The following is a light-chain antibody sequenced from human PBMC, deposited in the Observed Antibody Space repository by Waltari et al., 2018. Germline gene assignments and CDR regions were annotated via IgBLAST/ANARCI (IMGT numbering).Light chain of an antibody. J-gene: IGKJ1*01. CDR3: QQYNNWPRT. V-gene: IGKV3-15*01. CDR2: GAS. CDR1: QSISTN. Sequence: EKVMTKSPATLYVSPGERTNLSCRASQSISTNLAWYQQKPGQAPRLLIYGASTRATGIPARFSGSGSGTEFTLSISSLQSEDFAIYYCQQYNNWPRTFGQGTKVEIK.